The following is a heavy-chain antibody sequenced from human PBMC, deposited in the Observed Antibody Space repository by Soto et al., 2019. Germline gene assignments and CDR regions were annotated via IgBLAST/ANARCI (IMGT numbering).Heavy chain of an antibody. J-gene: IGHJ5*01. CDR3: AREIGAPRGWFDS. CDR2: ISGTGSIT. CDR1: GFTFSTYA. V-gene: IGHV3-23*01. Sequence: EVRLLESGGGLIQPGGSLRLSCAASGFTFSTYAMNWVRQAPGKGLEWVSGISGTGSITYDPDSVKGRFTISRDNSKNTLYLQINSVSPDDTALYYCAREIGAPRGWFDSWGQGALVAV.